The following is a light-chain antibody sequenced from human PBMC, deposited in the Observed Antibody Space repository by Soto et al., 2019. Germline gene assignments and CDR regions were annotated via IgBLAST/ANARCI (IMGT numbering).Light chain of an antibody. CDR1: QSISSW. CDR3: QQYNGYPWT. CDR2: KAS. Sequence: DIQMTQSPSTLSASVGDRVTITCRASQSISSWLAWYQQKPGKVPNLLIYKASSLESGVPSRFSGSGSGTEFTLTISSLQPDDFGTYYCQQYNGYPWTFGQGTKVEIK. V-gene: IGKV1-5*03. J-gene: IGKJ1*01.